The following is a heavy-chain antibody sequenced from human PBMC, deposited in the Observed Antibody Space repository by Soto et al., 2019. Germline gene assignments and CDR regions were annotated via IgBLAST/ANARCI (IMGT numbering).Heavy chain of an antibody. CDR2: IYHSGST. Sequence: SETLSLTCAVSGGSISSSNWWSWVRQPPGKGLEWIGEIYHSGSTNYNPSLKSRVTISVDKSKNQFSLKLSSVTAADTAVYYCARVDLEGDSSGYYYGFSYDAFDIWGQGTMVTVSS. CDR3: ARVDLEGDSSGYYYGFSYDAFDI. V-gene: IGHV4-4*02. J-gene: IGHJ3*02. CDR1: GGSISSSNW. D-gene: IGHD3-22*01.